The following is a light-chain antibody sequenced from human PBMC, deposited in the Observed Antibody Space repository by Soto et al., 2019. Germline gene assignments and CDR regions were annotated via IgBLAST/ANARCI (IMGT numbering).Light chain of an antibody. Sequence: DVQMTQSHSTVSGNVGDRVTITCRASQTISSWLAWYQQKPGKAPKLLIYKASTLKSGVPSRFSGSGSGTEFTLTISSLHPDDVATYYCQHYNSYSEAFAQGTKVDIK. CDR2: KAS. CDR3: QHYNSYSEA. J-gene: IGKJ1*01. CDR1: QTISSW. V-gene: IGKV1-5*03.